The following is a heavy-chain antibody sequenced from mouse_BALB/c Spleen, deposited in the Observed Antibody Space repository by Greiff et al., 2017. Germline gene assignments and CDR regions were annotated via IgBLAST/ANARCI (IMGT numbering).Heavy chain of an antibody. D-gene: IGHD2-4*01. CDR3: TRSFYYEGFAY. V-gene: IGHV1-69*02. CDR1: GYTFTSYW. CDR2: IYPSDSYT. Sequence: VQLQQPGAELVRPGASVKLSCKASGYTFTSYWINWVKQRPGQGLEWIGNIYPSDSYTNYNQKFKDKATLTVDKSSSTAYMQLSSPTSEDSAVYYCTRSFYYEGFAYWGQGTLVTVSA. J-gene: IGHJ3*01.